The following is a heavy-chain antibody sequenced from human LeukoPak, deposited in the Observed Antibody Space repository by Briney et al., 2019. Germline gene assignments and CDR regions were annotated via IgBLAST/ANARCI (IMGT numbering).Heavy chain of an antibody. CDR2: ISYDGRNK. Sequence: GQSLRLSCAASGFTFNNYGMHWVRQAPGKGLEWVAVISYDGRNKHYPDSVKGRFTISRDISTDTLWLQMDSLRTEDTAVYYCAKGPLRGTAAAIDYWGQGTLVTVSS. J-gene: IGHJ4*02. D-gene: IGHD2-2*01. V-gene: IGHV3-30*18. CDR3: AKGPLRGTAAAIDY. CDR1: GFTFNNYG.